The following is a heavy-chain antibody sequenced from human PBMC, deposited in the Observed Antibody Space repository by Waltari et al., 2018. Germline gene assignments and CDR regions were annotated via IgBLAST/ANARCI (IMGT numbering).Heavy chain of an antibody. CDR3: AKCEMYDSGWCAFFRY. Sequence: DVQLSESGGGLAQPGGSLRPHCVASDFTLSNRPMSWVRQAPGKGLEWVSAIVRSGGTHYIYSVKVRFTISRDNAKNTVYLQMNSLRAEDTAVYYCAKCEMYDSGWCAFFRYWGRGTLVTVSS. D-gene: IGHD6-19*01. CDR1: DFTLSNRP. V-gene: IGHV3-23*01. J-gene: IGHJ4*02. CDR2: IVRSGGT.